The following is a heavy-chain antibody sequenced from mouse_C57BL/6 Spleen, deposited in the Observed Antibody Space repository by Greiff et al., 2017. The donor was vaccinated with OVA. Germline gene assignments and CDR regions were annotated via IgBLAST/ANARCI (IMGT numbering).Heavy chain of an antibody. CDR3: ARWGLTDYFDY. CDR2: ISSGSSTI. J-gene: IGHJ2*01. Sequence: EVKVVESGGGLVKPGGSLKLSCAASGFTFSDYGMHWVRQAPEKGLEWVAYISSGSSTIYYADTVKGRFTISRDNAKNTLFLQMTSLRSEDTAMYYCARWGLTDYFDYWGQGTTLTVSS. V-gene: IGHV5-17*01. CDR1: GFTFSDYG. D-gene: IGHD3-1*01.